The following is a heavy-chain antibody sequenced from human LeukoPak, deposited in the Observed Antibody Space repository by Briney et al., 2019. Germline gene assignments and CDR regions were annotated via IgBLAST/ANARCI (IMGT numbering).Heavy chain of an antibody. J-gene: IGHJ3*02. CDR1: GYTFTSYG. CDR3: ARDLTSAAGMGSDAFDI. CDR2: ISAYNGNT. Sequence: ASVKVYCKASGYTFTSYGISWVRQAPGQGLEWMGWISAYNGNTNYAQKLQGRVTMTTDTSTSTAYMELRSLRSDDTVVYYCARDLTSAAGMGSDAFDIWGQGTMVTVSS. D-gene: IGHD6-13*01. V-gene: IGHV1-18*04.